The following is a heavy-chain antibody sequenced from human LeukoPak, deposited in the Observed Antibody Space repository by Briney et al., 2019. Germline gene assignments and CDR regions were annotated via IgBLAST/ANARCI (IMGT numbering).Heavy chain of an antibody. Sequence: GGSLRLSCAASGFTLSSYGMHWVRQAPGKGLGGVAFLRDDGSNKYYADSVKGRFTISRDNSKNTLYLQMNSLRAEDTAVYYCAKDIDYYDSSGYDGPWYYSDCWGQGSLVTVSS. D-gene: IGHD3-22*01. V-gene: IGHV3-30*02. CDR3: AKDIDYYDSSGYDGPWYYSDC. J-gene: IGHJ4*02. CDR1: GFTLSSYG. CDR2: LRDDGSNK.